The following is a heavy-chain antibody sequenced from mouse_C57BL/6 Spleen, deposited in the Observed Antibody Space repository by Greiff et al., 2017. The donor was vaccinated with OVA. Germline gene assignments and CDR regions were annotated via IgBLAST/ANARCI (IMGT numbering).Heavy chain of an antibody. Sequence: QVHVKQPGTELVKPGASVKLSCKASGYTFTSYWMHWVKQRPGQGLEWIGNINPSNGGTNYNEKFKSKATLTVDKSSSTAYMQLSSLTSEDSAVYYCAREKNGYYSYAMDYWGQGTSVTVSS. J-gene: IGHJ4*01. CDR1: GYTFTSYW. V-gene: IGHV1-53*01. CDR2: INPSNGGT. CDR3: AREKNGYYSYAMDY. D-gene: IGHD2-3*01.